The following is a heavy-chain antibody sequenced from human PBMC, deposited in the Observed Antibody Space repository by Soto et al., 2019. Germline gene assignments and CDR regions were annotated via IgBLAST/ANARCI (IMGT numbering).Heavy chain of an antibody. Sequence: GGSLSLSCAGSGFPFTSYAMTWVRQGPGKGLEWVSSIGTTTGDLLYAGSVKGQFTISRDNSINTLFLQMHSLRTEDTAIYYCAKRSPSGTYYFDFWGQGTLVTVSS. CDR1: GFPFTSYA. CDR2: IGTTTGDL. V-gene: IGHV3-23*01. D-gene: IGHD1-26*01. CDR3: AKRSPSGTYYFDF. J-gene: IGHJ4*02.